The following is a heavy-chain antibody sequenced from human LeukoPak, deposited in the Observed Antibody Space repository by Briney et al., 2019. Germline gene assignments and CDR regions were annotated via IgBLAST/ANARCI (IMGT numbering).Heavy chain of an antibody. J-gene: IGHJ6*03. Sequence: GGSLRLSCAASGFTFSSYAMSWVRQAPGKGLEWVSAISVSGGSTYYAYAVKGRVTISRDNSKNTLYLQMNRLRAEDTAVYYCAKPPGAQLISFGYYYMDVWGKGTTVTVSS. CDR3: AKPPGAQLISFGYYYMDV. CDR2: ISVSGGST. D-gene: IGHD2-2*01. V-gene: IGHV3-23*01. CDR1: GFTFSSYA.